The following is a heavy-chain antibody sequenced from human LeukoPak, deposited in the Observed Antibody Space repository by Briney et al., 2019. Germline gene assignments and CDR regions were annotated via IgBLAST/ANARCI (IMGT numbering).Heavy chain of an antibody. D-gene: IGHD5-18*01. Sequence: ASVKVSCKASGYTFTSYYMHWVRQAPGQGLEWMGTINPSGGSTTYAQKFQGRVTMTRNTSISTAYMELSSLRSEDTAVYYCARAYTAIILDYWGQGTLVTVSS. CDR1: GYTFTSYY. V-gene: IGHV1-46*01. J-gene: IGHJ4*02. CDR3: ARAYTAIILDY. CDR2: INPSGGST.